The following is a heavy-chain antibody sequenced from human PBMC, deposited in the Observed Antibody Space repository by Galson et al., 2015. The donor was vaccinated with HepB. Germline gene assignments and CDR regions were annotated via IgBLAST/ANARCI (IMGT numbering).Heavy chain of an antibody. J-gene: IGHJ4*02. D-gene: IGHD2-15*01. V-gene: IGHV5-51*01. CDR2: IYPGDSDT. CDR1: GYSFTNYW. CDR3: ARHCSGDSCSHPLGY. Sequence: QSGAEVKKPGESLKISCKGSGYSFTNYWIAWVRQMHGKGLEWMGIIYPGDSDTKYSPSFQGQVTISVDRSINTAYLQWSSLKASDTAIYYCARHCSGDSCSHPLGYWGQGTLVTVSS.